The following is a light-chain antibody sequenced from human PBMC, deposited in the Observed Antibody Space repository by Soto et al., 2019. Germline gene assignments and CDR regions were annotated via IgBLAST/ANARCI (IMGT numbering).Light chain of an antibody. CDR3: CSYAGSYRLYV. CDR2: DVS. CDR1: SSDVGGYNY. J-gene: IGLJ1*01. Sequence: QSALTQPRSVSGSPGQSVTISCPGTSSDVGGYNYVSWYQQHPGKAPKLMICDVSKRPSGVPDRFSGSKSGNTASLTISGLQAEDEADYYCCSYAGSYRLYVFGTGTKVTVL. V-gene: IGLV2-11*01.